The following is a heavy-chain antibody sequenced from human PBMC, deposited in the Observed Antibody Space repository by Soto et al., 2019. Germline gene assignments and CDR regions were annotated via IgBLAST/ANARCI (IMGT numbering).Heavy chain of an antibody. CDR1: GFTFSYYW. J-gene: IGHJ3*01. CDR3: ARGDRGAFDL. D-gene: IGHD2-21*02. CDR2: IHSDGSST. Sequence: EVQLVESEGGLVQPGGSLGLSCAASGFTFSYYWMHWVRQAPGQGLVWVSRIHSDGSSTTYADSVKGRFTISRDNAKNTLYLQMNSLRAEDTAVYYCARGDRGAFDLWGQGTMVTVS. V-gene: IGHV3-74*01.